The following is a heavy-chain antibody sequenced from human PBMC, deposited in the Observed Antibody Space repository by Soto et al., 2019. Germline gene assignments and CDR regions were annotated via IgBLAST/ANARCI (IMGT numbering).Heavy chain of an antibody. CDR2: ISSNGGST. Sequence: HPGGSLRLSCSASGFTFSSYAMHWVRQAPGKGLEYVSAISSNGGSTYYADSVKGRFTISRDNSKNSFFLQMNSLRVGDTAVYYCARTDRDFYGLDVWGQGTTVTVSS. V-gene: IGHV3-64*04. CDR1: GFTFSSYA. J-gene: IGHJ6*02. CDR3: ARTDRDFYGLDV.